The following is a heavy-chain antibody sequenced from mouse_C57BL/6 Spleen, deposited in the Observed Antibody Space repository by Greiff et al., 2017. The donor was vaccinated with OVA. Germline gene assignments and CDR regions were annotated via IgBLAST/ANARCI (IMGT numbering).Heavy chain of an antibody. D-gene: IGHD1-1*01. CDR1: GYAFSSSW. Sequence: QVQLQQSGPELVKPGASVKISCKASGYAFSSSWMNWVKQRPGKGLEWIGRIYPGDGDTNYNGKFKGKATLTADKSSSTAYMQLSSLTSEDSAVYFCANYLYYAMGYWGQGTSVTVSS. J-gene: IGHJ4*01. CDR3: ANYLYYAMGY. V-gene: IGHV1-82*01. CDR2: IYPGDGDT.